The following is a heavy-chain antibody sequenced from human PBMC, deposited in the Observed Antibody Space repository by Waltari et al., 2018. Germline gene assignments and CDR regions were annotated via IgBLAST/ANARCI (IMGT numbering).Heavy chain of an antibody. D-gene: IGHD6-19*01. V-gene: IGHV3-73*01. J-gene: IGHJ4*02. Sequence: EVQVVESGGGLVQPGGSLILSCATAGFSSSGSTIHWVRQTSGKGLEWVGRIRREPYNYATAYSASVKGRFTISRDDSKNTAYLQMNSLMTEDTAVYYCSGGEVTGTDFWGQGTLVTVSS. CDR1: GFSSSGST. CDR2: IRREPYNYAT. CDR3: SGGEVTGTDF.